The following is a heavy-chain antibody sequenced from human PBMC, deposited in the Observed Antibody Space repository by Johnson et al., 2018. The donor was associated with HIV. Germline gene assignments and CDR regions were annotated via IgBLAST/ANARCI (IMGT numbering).Heavy chain of an antibody. CDR3: ARGNLYYSTDAFDI. CDR1: GFTFVDYG. V-gene: IGHV3-7*01. D-gene: IGHD3-10*01. Sequence: VQLVESGGGVIRPGGSLRLSCAASGFTFVDYGMSWVRQAPGKGLEWVTNIKLDGSEKYYVDSVKGRFTISRDNAKNALFLHMNSLRVEDTAVYYCARGNLYYSTDAFDIWGQGTMVTVSS. J-gene: IGHJ3*02. CDR2: IKLDGSEK.